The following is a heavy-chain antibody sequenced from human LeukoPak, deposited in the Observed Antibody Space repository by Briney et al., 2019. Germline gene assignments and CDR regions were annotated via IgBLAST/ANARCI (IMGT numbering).Heavy chain of an antibody. CDR3: AREREGYFDL. CDR1: GGSISSYY. J-gene: IGHJ2*01. Sequence: SETLSLTCTVSGGSISSYYWSWIRQPPGKGLEWIGYIYYSGSTNYNPSLKSRVTISVDTSKNQFSLKLSSVTAADTAVYYCAREREGYFDLWGRGTRVTVSS. CDR2: IYYSGST. V-gene: IGHV4-59*01.